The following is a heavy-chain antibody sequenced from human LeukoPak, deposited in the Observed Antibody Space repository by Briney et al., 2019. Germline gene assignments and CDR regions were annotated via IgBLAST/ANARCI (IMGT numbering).Heavy chain of an antibody. V-gene: IGHV1-2*02. J-gene: IGHJ4*02. Sequence: GASVKISCKASGFTFTGYYMNWVRQAPGQGLEWMGWINLNNGGTNYAQKFQGRVTMTRDTSISTAYMELSRLTYDDTAVYYCARDSATVTTPYFDYWGQGSLVTVSS. CDR2: INLNNGGT. CDR1: GFTFTGYY. D-gene: IGHD4-17*01. CDR3: ARDSATVTTPYFDY.